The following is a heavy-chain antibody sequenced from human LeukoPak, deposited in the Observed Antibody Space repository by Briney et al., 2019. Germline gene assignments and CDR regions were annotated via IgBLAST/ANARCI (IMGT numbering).Heavy chain of an antibody. CDR2: INPDTGDK. CDR1: AYTFTNYH. Sequence: GASVKVSCKASAYTFTNYHINWVRQASGQGLEWMTWINPDTGDKGYARKFQDRVTITTDTSISTAYMELSSLSSEDTALYFCARTTSMTASGYDYWGQGTLVTVSS. CDR3: ARTTSMTASGYDY. D-gene: IGHD2-21*02. J-gene: IGHJ4*02. V-gene: IGHV1-8*03.